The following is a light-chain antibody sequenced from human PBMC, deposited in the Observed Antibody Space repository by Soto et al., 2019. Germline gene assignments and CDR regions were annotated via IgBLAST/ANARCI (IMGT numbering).Light chain of an antibody. CDR2: GAS. CDR1: QSVSSSY. J-gene: IGKJ5*01. Sequence: ELVSIHSPQNLSFSAGERAALPCRASQSVSSSYLAWYQQKPGQAPRLLIYGASSRATGIPDRFSGSGSGTDFTLTISRLEPEDFAVYYCQQYGRSPKFGQGTRLEIK. V-gene: IGKV3-20*01. CDR3: QQYGRSPK.